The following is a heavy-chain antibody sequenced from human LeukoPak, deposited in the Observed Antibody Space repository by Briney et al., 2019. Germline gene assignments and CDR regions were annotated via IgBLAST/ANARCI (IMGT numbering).Heavy chain of an antibody. J-gene: IGHJ4*02. CDR1: GFTFSSYS. CDR2: ISSSSSYI. D-gene: IGHD6-13*01. V-gene: IGHV3-21*01. Sequence: GGSLRLSCAASGFTFSSYSMNWVRQAPGKGLEWVSSISSSSSYIYYADSVKGRFTVSRDNAKNSLFLQMNSLRAEDTAVFYCARGMLTIAADYWGQGTLVTVSS. CDR3: ARGMLTIAADY.